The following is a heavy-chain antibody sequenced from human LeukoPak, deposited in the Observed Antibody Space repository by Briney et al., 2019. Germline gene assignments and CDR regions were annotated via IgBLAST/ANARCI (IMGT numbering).Heavy chain of an antibody. CDR3: AKDQWNDVYGDYWYFGL. D-gene: IGHD4-17*01. J-gene: IGHJ2*01. Sequence: PGGSLRLSCAASGFTFSSYAMSWVRQAPGKGLEWVSGISGSGGSTYYADSVKGRFTISRDNSKNTLYLQMNSLRAEDTAVYYCAKDQWNDVYGDYWYFGLWGRGTLVTVSS. V-gene: IGHV3-23*01. CDR1: GFTFSSYA. CDR2: ISGSGGST.